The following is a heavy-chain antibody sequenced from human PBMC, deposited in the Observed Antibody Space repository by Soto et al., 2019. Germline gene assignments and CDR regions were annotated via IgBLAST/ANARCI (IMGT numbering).Heavy chain of an antibody. D-gene: IGHD6-13*01. CDR1: GGSVISGSYY. CDR3: ARHLSSSFNYFDY. V-gene: IGHV4-39*01. Sequence: SETLSLTCTVSGGSVISGSYYWGWIRQPPGKGLEWSGSIYYSGSTYYNPSLKSRVTISVDTSKNQFSLKLSSVTAADTAVYYCARHLSSSFNYFDYWGQGTLVTVSS. J-gene: IGHJ4*02. CDR2: IYYSGST.